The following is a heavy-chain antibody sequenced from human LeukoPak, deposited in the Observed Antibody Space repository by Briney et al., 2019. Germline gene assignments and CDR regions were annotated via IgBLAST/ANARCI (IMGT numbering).Heavy chain of an antibody. CDR2: IYYSGST. CDR1: GGSISSYY. CDR3: ARGPSGSYYNEFDWFDP. Sequence: PSETLSLTCTVSGGSISSYYWSWIRQPPGKGLEWIGYIYYSGSTNYNPSLKSRVTISVDTSKNQFSLKLSSVTAADTAVYYCARGPSGSYYNEFDWFDPWGQGTLVTVSS. J-gene: IGHJ5*02. V-gene: IGHV4-59*01. D-gene: IGHD3-10*01.